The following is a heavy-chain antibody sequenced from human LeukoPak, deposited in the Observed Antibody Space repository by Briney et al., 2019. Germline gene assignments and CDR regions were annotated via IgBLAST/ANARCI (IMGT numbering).Heavy chain of an antibody. D-gene: IGHD1-26*01. J-gene: IGHJ6*03. V-gene: IGHV3-23*01. CDR2: ISGSGGTT. Sequence: GGSLRLSCAASRFTFSSYAMSWVRQAPGKGLEWVSSISGSGGTTYYADSVRGRFTISRDNSKNTLSLQMKSLRAEDTAVYYCSKSPGQGIVGSSPAYNYYMDVWGKGTTVTVSS. CDR1: RFTFSSYA. CDR3: SKSPGQGIVGSSPAYNYYMDV.